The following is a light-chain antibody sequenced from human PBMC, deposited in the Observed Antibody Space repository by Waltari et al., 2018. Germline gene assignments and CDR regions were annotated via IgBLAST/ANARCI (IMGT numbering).Light chain of an antibody. Sequence: DFQMTQSPSSLSASVGDRVTITCRASQYISTYLNWYQQKPGKGPKLLIYAASTLQSGVPSRFSGNGSGTDFTFTISSLQLEDFATYYCQQSYDTPRTFGQGTKVEVK. CDR2: AAS. CDR3: QQSYDTPRT. J-gene: IGKJ1*01. CDR1: QYISTY. V-gene: IGKV1-39*01.